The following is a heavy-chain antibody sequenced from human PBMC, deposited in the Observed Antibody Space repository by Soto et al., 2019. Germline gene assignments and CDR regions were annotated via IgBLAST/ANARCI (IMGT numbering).Heavy chain of an antibody. Sequence: GASVKVSCKASGGTFSSYAISWVRQAPGQGLEWMGGIIPIFGTANYAQKFQGRVTITADESTSTAYMELSSLRSEDTAVYYCAREDSSSSVRFDPWGQGTLVTSPQ. CDR1: GGTFSSYA. D-gene: IGHD6-6*01. CDR2: IIPIFGTA. J-gene: IGHJ5*02. V-gene: IGHV1-69*13. CDR3: AREDSSSSVRFDP.